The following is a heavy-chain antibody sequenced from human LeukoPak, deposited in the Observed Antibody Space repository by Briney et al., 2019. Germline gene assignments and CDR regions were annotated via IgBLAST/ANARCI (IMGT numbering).Heavy chain of an antibody. V-gene: IGHV1-2*06. Sequence: ASVKVSCKASGYTFTGYYMHWVRQAPGQGLEWMGRINPNSGGTSYAQKFQGRVTMTRDTSISTAYMELSRLRSDDTAVYYCARSSIAVAGTRGDYYYYYYMDVWGKGTTVTVSS. CDR3: ARSSIAVAGTRGDYYYYYYMDV. CDR1: GYTFTGYY. J-gene: IGHJ6*03. D-gene: IGHD6-19*01. CDR2: INPNSGGT.